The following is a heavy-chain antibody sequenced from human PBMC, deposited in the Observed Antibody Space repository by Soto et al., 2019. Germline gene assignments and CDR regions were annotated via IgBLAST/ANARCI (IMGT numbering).Heavy chain of an antibody. V-gene: IGHV4-30-4*08. J-gene: IGHJ5*02. CDR2: ILNSGTGNT. Sequence: PSETLSLTCTVSGGSITSGDYHWSWIRQPPGKGLEWIGYILNSGTGNTYYNPSLKSRVTISIDTSKNQFSLRLSSVTATDTAVYYCARAIVVMSAIDWFDPWGQGALVTVSS. CDR3: ARAIVVMSAIDWFDP. CDR1: GGSITSGDYH. D-gene: IGHD2-21*01.